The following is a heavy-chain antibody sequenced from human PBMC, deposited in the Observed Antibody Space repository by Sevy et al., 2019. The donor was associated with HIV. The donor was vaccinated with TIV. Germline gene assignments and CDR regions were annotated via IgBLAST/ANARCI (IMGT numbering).Heavy chain of an antibody. CDR2: IFHTGST. J-gene: IGHJ5*02. V-gene: IGHV4-31*03. CDR1: GGSINSGDYY. D-gene: IGHD3-16*01. CDR3: AREGTKGVWFDP. Sequence: TLSLTCTVSGGSINSGDYYWSWIRQHPEKGLGWIGYIFHTGSTYYNRSFKSRATISVDTSKNQFSLKLSLMTAADTAVYYCAREGTKGVWFDPWGQGTLVTVSS.